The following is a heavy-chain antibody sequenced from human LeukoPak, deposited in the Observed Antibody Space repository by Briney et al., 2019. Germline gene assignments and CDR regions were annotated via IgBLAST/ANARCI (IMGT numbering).Heavy chain of an antibody. J-gene: IGHJ1*01. Sequence: PGGSLRLSCAASGFTFISYGMHWVRQAPGKGLEWVAFIRYDGSNKYYADSVKGRFTISRDNSKNTLYLQMNSLRAEDTAVYYCAKERDYYDSSSDFQHWGQGTLVTVSS. CDR3: AKERDYYDSSSDFQH. V-gene: IGHV3-30*02. CDR2: IRYDGSNK. D-gene: IGHD3-22*01. CDR1: GFTFISYG.